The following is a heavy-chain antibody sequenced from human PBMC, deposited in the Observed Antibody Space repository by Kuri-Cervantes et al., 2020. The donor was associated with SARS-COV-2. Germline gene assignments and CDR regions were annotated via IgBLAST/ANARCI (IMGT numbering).Heavy chain of an antibody. CDR1: RGTLSSYV. V-gene: IGHV1-69*10. D-gene: IGHD2-2*01. CDR3: VRGGQYCSSSSCWRALHY. Sequence: SVKVSCKASRGTLSSYVVSWVRQAPGQGLEWMGGIIRIFDIEKKAQKFQDRVTITTDKSTSTVYMDLSSLRAEDTAVYYCVRGGQYCSSSSCWRALHYWGQGALVTVSS. CDR2: IIRIFDIE. J-gene: IGHJ4*02.